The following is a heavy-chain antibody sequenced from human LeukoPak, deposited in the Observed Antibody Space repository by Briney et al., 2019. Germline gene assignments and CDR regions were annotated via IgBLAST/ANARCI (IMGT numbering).Heavy chain of an antibody. Sequence: SVKVSCKASGYSFTRYYIQWVRQAPGQGLEWMGGIIPIFGTANYAQKFQGRVTITADESTSTAYMELSSLRSEDTAVYYCARANRCSGGSCYGMGFDYWGQGTLVTVSS. V-gene: IGHV1-69*13. CDR1: GYSFTRYY. J-gene: IGHJ4*02. CDR3: ARANRCSGGSCYGMGFDY. CDR2: IIPIFGTA. D-gene: IGHD2-15*01.